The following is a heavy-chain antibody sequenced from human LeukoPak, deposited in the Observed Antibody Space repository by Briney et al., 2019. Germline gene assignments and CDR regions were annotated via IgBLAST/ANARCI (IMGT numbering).Heavy chain of an antibody. CDR2: ISKDGGST. CDR3: TSGIGTYDY. D-gene: IGHD1-14*01. J-gene: IGHJ4*02. V-gene: IGHV3-74*01. CDR1: GLTFSEYW. Sequence: EGSLRLSCAVSGLTFSEYWMHWVCQDAGKGLVWVAGISKDGGSTDYADFVKGRCTISRDNAKNTLYLQMNSLTVDDTAVYYCTSGIGTYDYWGLGAQVTVSS.